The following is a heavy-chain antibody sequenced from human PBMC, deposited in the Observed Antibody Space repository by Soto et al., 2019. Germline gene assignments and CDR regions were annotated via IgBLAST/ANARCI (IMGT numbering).Heavy chain of an antibody. CDR1: GYSISSGYY. Sequence: SETLSLTCDVSGYSISSGYYWAWFRQPPGKGMEWIGSINHRGNSYYNPSLKSRVTISVDTSKNQGSLKVSSVTAADTAVYYCVRSGDDYGSYIDYWGQGTLVTVSS. CDR2: INHRGNS. D-gene: IGHD4-17*01. J-gene: IGHJ4*02. CDR3: VRSGDDYGSYIDY. V-gene: IGHV4-38-2*01.